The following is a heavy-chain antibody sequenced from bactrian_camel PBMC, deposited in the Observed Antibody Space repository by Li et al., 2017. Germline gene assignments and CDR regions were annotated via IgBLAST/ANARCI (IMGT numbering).Heavy chain of an antibody. Sequence: VQLVESGGGSVQAGGSLRLSCTASTYTYSRFCMGWFRQAPGKEREGVASIDNNGFTNYAEFVEGRFTISLDNSKNTLYLQMNGLKPEDTGMYYCAAGRHRLGLCYLLPERFPDWGQGTQVTVS. CDR2: IDNNGFT. V-gene: IGHV3S55*01. J-gene: IGHJ4*01. CDR1: TYTYSRFC. CDR3: AAGRHRLGLCYLLPERFPD. D-gene: IGHD1*01.